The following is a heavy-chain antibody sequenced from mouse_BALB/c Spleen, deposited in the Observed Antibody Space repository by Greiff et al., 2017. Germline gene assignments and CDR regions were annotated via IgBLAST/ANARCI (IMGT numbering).Heavy chain of an antibody. V-gene: IGHV1S81*02. CDR2: INPSNGRT. CDR3: ARGYYGSSLYAMDY. D-gene: IGHD1-1*01. J-gene: IGHJ4*01. Sequence: KPGQGLEWIGEINPSNGRTNYNEKFKSKATLTVDKSSSTAYMQLSSLTSEDSAVYYCARGYYGSSLYAMDYWGKGTSVTVSS.